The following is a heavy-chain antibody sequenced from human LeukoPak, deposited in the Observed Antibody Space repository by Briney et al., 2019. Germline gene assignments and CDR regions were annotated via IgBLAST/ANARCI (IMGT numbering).Heavy chain of an antibody. J-gene: IGHJ5*02. CDR2: IYYSGST. V-gene: IGHV4-39*07. CDR3: ARDLRSMVNGDYNVHWFDP. Sequence: SETLSLTCTVSGGSISSSSYYWGWIRQPPGKGLEWIGSIYYSGSTYYNPSLKSRVTISVDTSKNQFSLKLSSVTAADTAVYYCARDLRSMVNGDYNVHWFDPWGQGTLVTVSS. CDR1: GGSISSSSYY. D-gene: IGHD4-17*01.